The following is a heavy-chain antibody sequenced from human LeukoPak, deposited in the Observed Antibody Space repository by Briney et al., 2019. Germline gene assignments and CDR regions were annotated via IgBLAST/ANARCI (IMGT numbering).Heavy chain of an antibody. Sequence: KASDTLSLTCTVSGGSISSYYWSWIRQPPGKGLEWIGYIYYSGSTNYNPSLRSRVTISVDTSKNQFSLKLSSVTAADTAVYYCARHFQFGESGVFDYWGQGTLVTVFS. CDR2: IYYSGST. V-gene: IGHV4-59*08. D-gene: IGHD3-10*01. J-gene: IGHJ4*02. CDR3: ARHFQFGESGVFDY. CDR1: GGSISSYY.